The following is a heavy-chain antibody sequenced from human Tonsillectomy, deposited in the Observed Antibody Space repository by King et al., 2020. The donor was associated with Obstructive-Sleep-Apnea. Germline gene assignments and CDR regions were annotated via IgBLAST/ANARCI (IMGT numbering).Heavy chain of an antibody. CDR1: GFTFSDYY. V-gene: IGHV3-11*06. D-gene: IGHD3-10*01. J-gene: IGHJ4*02. Sequence: VQLVESGGGWVKPGGSLRLSCAASGFTFSDYYMSWIRQAPGKGLEWVSYISPSSSYTDYADSVKGRFTISRDNTKNSLYLQMNSLTAEDTAVYYCARDYGSGSHYTYFDYWGQGSLVTVSS. CDR2: ISPSSSYT. CDR3: ARDYGSGSHYTYFDY.